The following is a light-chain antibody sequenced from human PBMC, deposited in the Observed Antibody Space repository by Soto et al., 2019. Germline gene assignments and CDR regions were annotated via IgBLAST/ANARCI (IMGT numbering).Light chain of an antibody. CDR2: GAS. Sequence: EIVLTQSPGTLSLSPGERATLSCRASHSVSSSYLAWYQQNPGQAPRLLIYGASSRATGIPDRFSGSGSGTDFTLTISRLEPEDVALYYWQQYGSSPPYTFDQGTKLEIK. CDR1: HSVSSSY. CDR3: QQYGSSPPYT. V-gene: IGKV3-20*01. J-gene: IGKJ2*01.